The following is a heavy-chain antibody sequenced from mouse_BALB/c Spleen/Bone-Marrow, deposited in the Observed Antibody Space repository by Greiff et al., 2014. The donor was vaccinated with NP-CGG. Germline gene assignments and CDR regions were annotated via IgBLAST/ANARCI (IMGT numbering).Heavy chain of an antibody. CDR3: TRDNDPFDY. J-gene: IGHJ2*01. D-gene: IGHD2-12*01. CDR1: GFTFSSYT. Sequence: EVNLVESGGGLVKPGGSLKLSCAASGFTFSSYTMSWVRQTPEKRLEWVATITSGGSYTYYPDSVKGRFTISRDNAKNTLSLQISNLKADDSAMYYCTRDNDPFDYWGQGTTLTVSS. V-gene: IGHV5-6-4*01. CDR2: ITSGGSYT.